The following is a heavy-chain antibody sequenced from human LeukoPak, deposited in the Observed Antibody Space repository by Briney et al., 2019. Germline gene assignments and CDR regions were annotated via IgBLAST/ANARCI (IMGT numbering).Heavy chain of an antibody. CDR2: IRSKAHRYAA. CDR1: GFTFNGSA. D-gene: IGHD4-17*01. J-gene: IGHJ4*02. V-gene: IGHV3-73*01. CDR3: TRRHYGDYVVDN. Sequence: GGSLKLSCATSGFTFNGSALHWVRQASGQGLEWVGRIRSKAHRYAAAYAASVKGRFTVSRDDSKNMAYLQMNSLKTEDTAIYYCTRRHYGDYVVDNWGQGTLVTVSS.